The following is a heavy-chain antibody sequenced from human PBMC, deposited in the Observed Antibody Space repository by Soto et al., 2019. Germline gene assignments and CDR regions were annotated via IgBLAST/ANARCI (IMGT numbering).Heavy chain of an antibody. Sequence: EVQLVESGGGLVKPGGSLRLSCAASGFTFSNYIMNWVHQAPGKGLEWVSSISSNSNYIYYPDSVKGRFAISRDNAKNSLDPQMNSLKVEDTAVYYCARDRAAAGGGGFDPWGQGTLVTVSS. V-gene: IGHV3-21*01. CDR3: ARDRAAAGGGGFDP. CDR1: GFTFSNYI. D-gene: IGHD6-13*01. J-gene: IGHJ5*02. CDR2: ISSNSNYI.